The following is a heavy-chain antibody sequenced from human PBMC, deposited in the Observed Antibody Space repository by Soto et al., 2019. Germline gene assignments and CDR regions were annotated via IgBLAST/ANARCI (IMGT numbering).Heavy chain of an antibody. CDR1: GFTFSSHA. CDR3: AKDERGTTLFDN. Sequence: EVQLLESGGGLVQPGGSLRLSCTASGFTFSSHAMSWVRQAPGKGLEWVSAISGGGGSTYYADSVKGRFTISRDNSKNTLYLQMNSLRAEDTAAYYCAKDERGTTLFDNWGQGTLVTASS. V-gene: IGHV3-23*01. J-gene: IGHJ4*02. D-gene: IGHD1-26*01. CDR2: ISGGGGST.